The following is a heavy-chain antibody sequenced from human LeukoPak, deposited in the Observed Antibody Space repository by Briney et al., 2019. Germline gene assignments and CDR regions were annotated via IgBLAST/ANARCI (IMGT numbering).Heavy chain of an antibody. D-gene: IGHD6-13*01. CDR2: INPNNGDT. J-gene: IGHJ4*02. V-gene: IGHV1-2*02. Sequence: ASVKVSCKASGYTFTGYFIHWVRQAPGQGLEWMGWINPNNGDTNYAQKFQGRVTMTRDTSITTAYMELSRLRSEDTAVYYCARSSIIAAAGPYYFDYWGQGTLVTVSS. CDR3: ARSSIIAAAGPYYFDY. CDR1: GYTFTGYF.